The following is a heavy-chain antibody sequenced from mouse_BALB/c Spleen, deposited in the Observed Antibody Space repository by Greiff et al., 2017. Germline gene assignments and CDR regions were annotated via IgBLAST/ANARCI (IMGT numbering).Heavy chain of an antibody. J-gene: IGHJ3*01. Sequence: EVQLQQSGAELVRSGASVKLSCTASGFNIKDYYMHWVKQRPEQGLEWIGWIDPENGDTEYAPKFQGKATMTADTSSNTAYLQLSSLTSEDSAVYYCCGMNYGNYAGFAYWGQGTLVTVSA. CDR3: CGMNYGNYAGFAY. V-gene: IGHV14-4*02. CDR2: IDPENGDT. D-gene: IGHD2-1*01. CDR1: GFNIKDYY.